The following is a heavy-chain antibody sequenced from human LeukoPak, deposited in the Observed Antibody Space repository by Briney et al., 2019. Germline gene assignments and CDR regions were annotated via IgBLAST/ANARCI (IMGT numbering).Heavy chain of an antibody. D-gene: IGHD3-10*01. V-gene: IGHV1-18*01. Sequence: ASVKVSCKASGYSFTSYGISWVRQAPGQGLEWMGWMNTYNGNTNYAQRLQGRVTMTIDTSTSTAYIELRSLRSDDTAIYYCARDPFGSGNWFDPWGQGTLVTVSS. CDR1: GYSFTSYG. CDR3: ARDPFGSGNWFDP. CDR2: MNTYNGNT. J-gene: IGHJ5*02.